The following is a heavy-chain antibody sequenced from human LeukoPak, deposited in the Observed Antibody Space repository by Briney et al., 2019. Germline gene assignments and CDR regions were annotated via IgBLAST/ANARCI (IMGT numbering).Heavy chain of an antibody. Sequence: GGSLRLSCAASGLSFSNAWMNWVRQAPGKGLEWVGRIKSETDGGTTDYAAPVKGRFTISRDDSIDTLYLQMNNLKTEDTAVYYCTTAYDFWSAYPFDYWGQGTLVTVSS. D-gene: IGHD3-3*01. V-gene: IGHV3-15*01. CDR1: GLSFSNAW. J-gene: IGHJ4*02. CDR2: IKSETDGGTT. CDR3: TTAYDFWSAYPFDY.